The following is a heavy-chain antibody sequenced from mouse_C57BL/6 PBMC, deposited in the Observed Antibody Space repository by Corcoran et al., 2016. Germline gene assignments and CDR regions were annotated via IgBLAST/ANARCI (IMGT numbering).Heavy chain of an antibody. CDR1: GYTFTGYW. D-gene: IGHD1-1*01. CDR2: ILPGSGST. V-gene: IGHV1-9*01. Sequence: QVQLQQSGAELMKPGASVKLSCKATGYTFTGYWIEWVKQRPGHGLEWIGEILPGSGSTNYNEKFKGKATFTADTSSNTAYMQLSSLTTEDSAIYYCARRGITTVVANYAMDYWGQGTSGTVSS. J-gene: IGHJ4*01. CDR3: ARRGITTVVANYAMDY.